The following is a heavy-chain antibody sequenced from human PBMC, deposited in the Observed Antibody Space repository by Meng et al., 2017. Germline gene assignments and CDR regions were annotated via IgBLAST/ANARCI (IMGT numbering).Heavy chain of an antibody. D-gene: IGHD2-15*01. CDR1: GYTFTSYY. J-gene: IGHJ5*02. CDR3: ARDRGGYCSGGSCYSEDNWFDP. V-gene: IGHV1-46*01. CDR2: INPSGGST. Sequence: ASVKVSCKASGYTFTSYYMHWVRQAPGQGLEWMGIINPSGGSTSYAQKFQGRVTMTRDTSTSTVYMELCSLRSEDTAMYYCARDRGGYCSGGSCYSEDNWFDPWGQGTLVTVSS.